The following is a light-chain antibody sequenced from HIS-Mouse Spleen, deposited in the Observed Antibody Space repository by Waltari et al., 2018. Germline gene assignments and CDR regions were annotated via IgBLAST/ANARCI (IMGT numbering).Light chain of an antibody. CDR1: SSDVGSYNL. CDR3: CSYAGSSTWV. Sequence: QSALTQPASVSGSPGQSITISCTGTSSDVGSYNLVSWYQQHPGKAPKLMIYEGSKRPSGVSNSFAGSKSGNTASLTISGLQAEDEADYYCCSYAGSSTWVFGGGPKLTVL. V-gene: IGLV2-23*01. CDR2: EGS. J-gene: IGLJ3*02.